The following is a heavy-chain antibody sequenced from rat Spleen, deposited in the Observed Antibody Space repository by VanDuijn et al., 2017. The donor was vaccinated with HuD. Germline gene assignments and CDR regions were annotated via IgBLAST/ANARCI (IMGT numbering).Heavy chain of an antibody. D-gene: IGHD5-1*01. CDR2: IWTGGST. Sequence: QVQLKESGPGLVQPSQTLSLTCTVSGFSLTSYHVSWVRQPPGKGLEWMGVIWTGGSTTYNSLLKSRLSLNRDTSKSQVFLKMNGLQATDTSACYWVRDGWELGYWGQGVMVTVSS. V-gene: IGHV2-43*01. CDR3: VRDGWELGY. J-gene: IGHJ2*01. CDR1: GFSLTSYH.